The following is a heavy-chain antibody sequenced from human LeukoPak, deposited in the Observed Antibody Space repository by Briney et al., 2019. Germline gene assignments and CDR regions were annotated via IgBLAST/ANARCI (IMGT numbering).Heavy chain of an antibody. Sequence: PGGSLRLSCAASGFTFSSYAMSWVRQAPGKGLEWVSAISGSGGSTYYADSVKGRFTISRDNSKNTLYLQMNSLRAEDTAVYYCAKDRRIAAAGTDDRDYWGQGTLVTVSS. V-gene: IGHV3-23*01. CDR3: AKDRRIAAAGTDDRDY. CDR1: GFTFSSYA. D-gene: IGHD6-13*01. CDR2: ISGSGGST. J-gene: IGHJ4*02.